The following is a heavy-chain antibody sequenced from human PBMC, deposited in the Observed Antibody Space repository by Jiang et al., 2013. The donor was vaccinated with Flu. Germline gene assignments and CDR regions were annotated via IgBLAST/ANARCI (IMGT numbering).Heavy chain of an antibody. D-gene: IGHD1-7*01. CDR2: IYSGGST. CDR3: TRFRITGTTAYYFDY. Sequence: VQLLESGGGLIQPGGSLRLSCAASGFTVSSNYMSWVRQAPGKGLEWVSVIYSGGSTYYADSVKGRFTISRDNSKNTLYLQMNSLRAEDTAVYYCTRFRITGTTAYYFDYWGQGTLLTVSS. V-gene: IGHV3-53*01. CDR1: GFTVSSNY. J-gene: IGHJ4*02.